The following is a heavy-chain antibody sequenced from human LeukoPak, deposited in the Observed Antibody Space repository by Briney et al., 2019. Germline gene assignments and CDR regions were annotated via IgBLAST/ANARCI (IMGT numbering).Heavy chain of an antibody. CDR1: GFTFSSYG. J-gene: IGHJ4*02. Sequence: PGGSLRLSCAASGFTFSSYGMHWVRQAPGKGLVWVSRINGDGSITHYADSVKGRFTISRDNARNTLYLQMNSLSAGDTAVYYCSRPFDSWGQGTLVTVSS. CDR3: SRPFDS. CDR2: INGDGSIT. V-gene: IGHV3-74*01.